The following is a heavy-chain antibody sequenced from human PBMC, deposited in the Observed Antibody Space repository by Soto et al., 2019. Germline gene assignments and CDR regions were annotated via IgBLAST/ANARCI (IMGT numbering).Heavy chain of an antibody. D-gene: IGHD5-18*01. Sequence: SGGSLRLSCAASGFTFSSYGMYWVRQAPGKGLEWVAAISYDGSNNYHADSVKGRFTISRDNSKNTLYLQLNSLRTEDTAVYYCAKDIVKYTYGACDYWGQGVLVTVSS. CDR3: AKDIVKYTYGACDY. J-gene: IGHJ4*02. CDR2: ISYDGSNN. V-gene: IGHV3-30*18. CDR1: GFTFSSYG.